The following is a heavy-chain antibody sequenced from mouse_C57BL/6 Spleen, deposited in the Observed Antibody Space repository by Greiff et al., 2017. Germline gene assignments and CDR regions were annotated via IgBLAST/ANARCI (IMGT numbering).Heavy chain of an antibody. D-gene: IGHD2-3*01. V-gene: IGHV1-81*01. J-gene: IGHJ4*01. CDR2: IYPRSGNT. Sequence: QVQLQQSGAELARPGASVKLSCKASGYTFTSYGISWVKQRTGQGLEWIGEIYPRSGNTYYNEKFKGQATLTADKSSSTAYMELRSLTSEDSAVYFCARIYDPYAMDYWGQGTSVTVSS. CDR3: ARIYDPYAMDY. CDR1: GYTFTSYG.